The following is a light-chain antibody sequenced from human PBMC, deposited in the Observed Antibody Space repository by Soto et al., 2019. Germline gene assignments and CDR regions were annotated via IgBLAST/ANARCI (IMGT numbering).Light chain of an antibody. J-gene: IGKJ2*01. V-gene: IGKV3-15*01. Sequence: ETVMTQSPATLSVSPGERATLSCRASQSVGDNLAWYQQKLGQAPRLLIYGASSRVTGIPARFSGSGSGTEFTLTISSLQSEDFAVYYCQQYKNWPPSTFGQGTKLEIK. CDR2: GAS. CDR3: QQYKNWPPST. CDR1: QSVGDN.